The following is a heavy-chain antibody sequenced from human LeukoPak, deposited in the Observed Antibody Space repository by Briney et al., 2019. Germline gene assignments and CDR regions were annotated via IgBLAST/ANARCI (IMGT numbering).Heavy chain of an antibody. CDR3: ASQLGSWFDP. J-gene: IGHJ5*02. CDR1: GFTFSWYW. CDR2: IKQDGSEK. V-gene: IGHV3-7*05. Sequence: GGSLRLSCAASGFTFSWYWMTWVRQAPGKGLEWVANIKQDGSEKYYVESVKGRFTISRDNAKNSLYLQMNSLRAEDTAVYYCASQLGSWFDPWGQGTLVTVSS. D-gene: IGHD7-27*01.